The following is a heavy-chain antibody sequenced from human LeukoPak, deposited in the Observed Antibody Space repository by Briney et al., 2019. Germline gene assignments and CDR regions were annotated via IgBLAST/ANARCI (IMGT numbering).Heavy chain of an antibody. J-gene: IGHJ4*02. Sequence: GVSLRLFCAPSGFTFSISWMNWVRHAPGGGLEWVANKKKDGSEKYYVHSVKGRFTISRDNAKNSLFQQMNSLGAEHPAVYYGAKNVNTSFLPSLDYWGQGTLVSVSS. CDR2: KKKDGSEK. D-gene: IGHD5-18*01. CDR3: AKNVNTSFLPSLDY. V-gene: IGHV3-7*01. CDR1: GFTFSISW.